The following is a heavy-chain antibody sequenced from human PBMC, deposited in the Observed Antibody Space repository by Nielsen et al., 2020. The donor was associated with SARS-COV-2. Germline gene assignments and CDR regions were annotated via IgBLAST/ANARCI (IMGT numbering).Heavy chain of an antibody. CDR1: GYTLTELS. CDR2: FDPEDGET. D-gene: IGHD6-19*01. Sequence: ASVKVSCKVSGYTLTELSMHWVRQAPGKGLEWMGGFDPEDGETIYAQKFQGRVTITRDTSASTAYMELSSLRSEDTAVYYCAAVAGINAFDIWGQGTMVTVSS. J-gene: IGHJ3*02. CDR3: AAVAGINAFDI. V-gene: IGHV1-24*01.